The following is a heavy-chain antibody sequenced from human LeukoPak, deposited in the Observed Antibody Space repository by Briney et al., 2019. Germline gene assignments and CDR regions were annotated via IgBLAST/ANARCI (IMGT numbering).Heavy chain of an antibody. J-gene: IGHJ4*02. V-gene: IGHV1-8*03. Sequence: GASVKVSCKASGYTFTSYDINWVRQATGQGLEWMGWMNPNSGNTGYAQKFQGRVTITRNTSISTAYMELSSLRSEDTAVYYCARAPRRIVGATGGRAGYYFDYWGQGTLVTVSS. CDR1: GYTFTSYD. CDR3: ARAPRRIVGATGGRAGYYFDY. CDR2: MNPNSGNT. D-gene: IGHD1-26*01.